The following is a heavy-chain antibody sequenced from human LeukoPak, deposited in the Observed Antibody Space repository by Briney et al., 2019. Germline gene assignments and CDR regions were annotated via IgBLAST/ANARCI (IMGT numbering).Heavy chain of an antibody. CDR1: GGSISSYY. V-gene: IGHV4-59*04. Sequence: SETLSLTCTVSGGSISSYYWSWIRQPPGKGLEWIGSIYHSGSTYYNPSLKSRVTIVDTSKNQFSLKLSSVTAADTAVYYCAREVAAAEDWFDPWGQGTLVTVSS. CDR3: AREVAAAEDWFDP. CDR2: IYHSGST. D-gene: IGHD6-13*01. J-gene: IGHJ5*02.